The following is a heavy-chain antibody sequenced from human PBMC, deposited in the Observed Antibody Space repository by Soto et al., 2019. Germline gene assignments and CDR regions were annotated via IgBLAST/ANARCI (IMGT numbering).Heavy chain of an antibody. CDR2: IYYSGST. CDR3: ARHQSPVAGYYYYGMDV. CDR1: GGSISSYY. V-gene: IGHV4-59*08. Sequence: SETLSLTCTVSGGSISSYYWSWIRQPPGKGLEWIGYIYYSGSTNYNPSLKSRVTISVDTSKNQFSLKLTSVTAADTAVYYCARHQSPVAGYYYYGMDVWGQGTTVTVSS. J-gene: IGHJ6*02. D-gene: IGHD6-19*01.